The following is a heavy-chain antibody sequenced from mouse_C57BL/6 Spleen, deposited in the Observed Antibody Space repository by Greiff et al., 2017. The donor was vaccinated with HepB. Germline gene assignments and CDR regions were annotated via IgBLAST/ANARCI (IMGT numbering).Heavy chain of an antibody. J-gene: IGHJ2*01. V-gene: IGHV1-80*01. CDR3: ARGHWGYFDY. CDR1: GYAFSSYW. Sequence: LVESGAELVKPGASVKISCKASGYAFSSYWMKWVKQRPGKGLEWIGQIYPGDGDTNYNGKFKGKATLTADKSSSTAYMQLSSLTSEDSAVYFCARGHWGYFDYWGQGTTLTVAS. D-gene: IGHD4-1*01. CDR2: IYPGDGDT.